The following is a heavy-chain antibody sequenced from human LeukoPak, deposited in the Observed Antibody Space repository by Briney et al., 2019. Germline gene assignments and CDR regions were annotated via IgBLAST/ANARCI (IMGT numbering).Heavy chain of an antibody. CDR1: GFTFSSYS. CDR3: ARDRYAGRLESDY. J-gene: IGHJ4*02. V-gene: IGHV3-21*01. D-gene: IGHD1-26*01. Sequence: GGSLRLSCAASGFTFSSYSMNWVRQAPGKGLEWVSSISSSSGYIYYADSVKGRFTISRDNAKNSLYLQMNSLRAEDTAVYYCARDRYAGRLESDYWGQGTLVTVSS. CDR2: ISSSSGYI.